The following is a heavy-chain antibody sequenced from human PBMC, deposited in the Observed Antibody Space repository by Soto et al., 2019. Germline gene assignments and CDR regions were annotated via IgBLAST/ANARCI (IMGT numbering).Heavy chain of an antibody. Sequence: SETLSLTCTVSGGSISSYYWSWIRQPPGKGLEWIGYIYYSGSTNYNPSLKSRVTISVDTSKNQFSLKLSSVTAADTAVYYCAKDYGDYVGAFDIWGQGTMVTVSS. CDR2: IYYSGST. D-gene: IGHD4-17*01. J-gene: IGHJ3*02. CDR3: AKDYGDYVGAFDI. V-gene: IGHV4-59*01. CDR1: GGSISSYY.